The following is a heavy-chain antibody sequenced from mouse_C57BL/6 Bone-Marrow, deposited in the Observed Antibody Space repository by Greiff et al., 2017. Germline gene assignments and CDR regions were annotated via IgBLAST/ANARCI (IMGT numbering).Heavy chain of an antibody. J-gene: IGHJ4*01. D-gene: IGHD1-1*01. CDR1: GFTFSSYA. Sequence: EVQRVESGGGLVKPGGSLKLSCAASGFTFSSYAMSWVRQTPEKRLEWVATISDGGSYTYYPDNVKGRFTISRDNAKNNLYLQMSHRKSEDTAMYYCARDPAYYGSTYAMDYWGQGTSVTVSS. CDR2: ISDGGSYT. CDR3: ARDPAYYGSTYAMDY. V-gene: IGHV5-4*01.